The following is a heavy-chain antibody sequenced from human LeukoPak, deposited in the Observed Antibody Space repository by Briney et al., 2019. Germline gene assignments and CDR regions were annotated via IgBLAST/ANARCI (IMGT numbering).Heavy chain of an antibody. CDR2: IYNSGST. D-gene: IGHD2-2*01. Sequence: SETLSLTCTVSGGSISSYYWSWIRQPPGKGLEWIGYIYNSGSTNYNPSLKSRVTISVDTSKNQFSLKLSSVTAADTAVYYCARTGGDIVVVPAAIVFRSWRRENDAFDIWGQGTMVTVSS. CDR3: ARTGGDIVVVPAAIVFRSWRRENDAFDI. V-gene: IGHV4-4*09. J-gene: IGHJ3*02. CDR1: GGSISSYY.